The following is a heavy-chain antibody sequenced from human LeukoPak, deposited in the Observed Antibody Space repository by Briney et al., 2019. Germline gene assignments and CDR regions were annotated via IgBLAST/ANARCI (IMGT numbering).Heavy chain of an antibody. Sequence: PGGSLRLSCAASGFTFSRYSMNWVRQAPGKGLEWVSYIGSRSATIHYADSVKGRFSISRDNAKNSLYLRMNNLRDEDTAVYYCARGRTEFDFWGQGTLVTVSS. CDR1: GFTFSRYS. CDR3: ARGRTEFDF. D-gene: IGHD1-1*01. J-gene: IGHJ4*02. V-gene: IGHV3-48*02. CDR2: IGSRSATI.